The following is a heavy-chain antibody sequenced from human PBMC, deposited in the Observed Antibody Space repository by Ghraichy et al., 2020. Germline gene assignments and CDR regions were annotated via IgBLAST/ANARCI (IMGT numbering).Heavy chain of an antibody. CDR1: GFSFSSYW. CDR2: VNSDGTTT. J-gene: IGHJ1*01. D-gene: IGHD2-15*01. CDR3: ARGGSSYCSGISCYWGEF. V-gene: IGHV3-74*01. Sequence: SCAASGFSFSSYWMHWVRQAPGKGLVWVSHVNSDGTTTAYADSVKGRFTVSRDNAKNTLYLQMNSLRGEDTAVYYCARGGSSYCSGISCYWGEFWGQGTLVTVSS.